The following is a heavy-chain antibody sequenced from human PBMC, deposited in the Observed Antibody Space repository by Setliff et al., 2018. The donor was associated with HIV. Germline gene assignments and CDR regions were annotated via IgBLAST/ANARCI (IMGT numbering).Heavy chain of an antibody. CDR1: GGSISSGNYY. Sequence: SETLSLTCSVSGGSISSGNYYWGWTRQPAGKGLEWIGHIYTDGTIKYNPSLKSRLTISLDTSKNQFSLKLNSVTAADTAVYYCERGGQSSGYAIEYWGQGTLVTVS. D-gene: IGHD5-12*01. CDR2: IYTDGTI. J-gene: IGHJ4*02. V-gene: IGHV4-61*09. CDR3: ERGGQSSGYAIEY.